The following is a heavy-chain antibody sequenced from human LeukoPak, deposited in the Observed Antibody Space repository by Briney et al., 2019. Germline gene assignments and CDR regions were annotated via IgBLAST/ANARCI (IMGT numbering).Heavy chain of an antibody. CDR3: ARDQNYYYYMDV. J-gene: IGHJ6*03. CDR2: ISGSGGST. V-gene: IGHV3-23*01. Sequence: PGGSLRLSCAASGFTFSSYAMSWVRQAPGKGLEWVSAISGSGGSTYYADSVKGRFTISRDNAKNSLYLQMNSLRAEDTAVYYCARDQNYYYYMDVWGKGTTVTVSS. CDR1: GFTFSSYA.